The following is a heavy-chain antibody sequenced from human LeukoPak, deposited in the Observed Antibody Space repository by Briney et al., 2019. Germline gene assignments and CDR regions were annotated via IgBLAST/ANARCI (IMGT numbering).Heavy chain of an antibody. CDR2: ISSSGSPK. Sequence: KPGGSLRLSCAASGFTFSDYYMSWIRQAPGKGLEWVSYISSSGSPKYYADSVRGRFTISRDNAENSLYLQMNSLRAEDTTVYYCARDGNYGGNFGALDYWGQGTLVTVSS. D-gene: IGHD4-23*01. J-gene: IGHJ4*02. CDR3: ARDGNYGGNFGALDY. V-gene: IGHV3-11*04. CDR1: GFTFSDYY.